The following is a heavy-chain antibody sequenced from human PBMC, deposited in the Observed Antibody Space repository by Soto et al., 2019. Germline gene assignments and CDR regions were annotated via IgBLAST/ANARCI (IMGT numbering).Heavy chain of an antibody. CDR2: INPTSGDT. D-gene: IGHD1-26*01. V-gene: IGHV1-2*02. CDR3: AKGGAIVAAGTRVYLYNAMDV. CDR1: GYTFTGYY. J-gene: IGHJ6*02. Sequence: QVQLVQSGTEVKRPGESVKVSCKASGYTFTGYYVHWVRQAPGQGLEWMGWINPTSGDTYLAQRFQGRVTMNRDTAIGTAYMELRGLTSDDTAEYYCAKGGAIVAAGTRVYLYNAMDVWGQGTTVTVSS.